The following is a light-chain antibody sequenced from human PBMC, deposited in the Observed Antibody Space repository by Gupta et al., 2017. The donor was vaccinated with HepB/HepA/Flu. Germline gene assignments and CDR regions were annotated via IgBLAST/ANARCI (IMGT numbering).Light chain of an antibody. CDR3: QQYDSLPRT. Sequence: DIVMTQSLDSLAVSLGERATINCKSSQSVLNTYNNKNYLTWYQQKPGHPPKVLIYLASTRESGVPDRFSGSGSGTDFTLTIINLQAEDVAVYYCQQYDSLPRTFGQGTKVEIK. J-gene: IGKJ1*01. CDR1: QSVLNTYNNKNY. V-gene: IGKV4-1*01. CDR2: LAS.